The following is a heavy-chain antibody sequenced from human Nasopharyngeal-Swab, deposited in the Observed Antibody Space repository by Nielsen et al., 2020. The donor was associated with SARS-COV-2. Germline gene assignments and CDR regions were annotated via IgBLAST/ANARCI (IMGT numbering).Heavy chain of an antibody. V-gene: IGHV3-21*01. CDR2: IRSSSSYI. D-gene: IGHD5-24*01. CDR1: VFTFSSDS. Sequence: GDSLKISCAASVFTFSSDSMNWVRQAPGKGLEWVSSIRSSSSYIYYGDSVKGRFTISRDNAKNSLYMQMNSLRAEDTAVYYCARTDGYTLNNAFDIWGQGTMVTVSS. J-gene: IGHJ3*02. CDR3: ARTDGYTLNNAFDI.